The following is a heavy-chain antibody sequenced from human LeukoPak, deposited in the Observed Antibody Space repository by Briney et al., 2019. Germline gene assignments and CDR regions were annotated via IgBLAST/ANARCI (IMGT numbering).Heavy chain of an antibody. D-gene: IGHD2-2*01. V-gene: IGHV4-39*01. J-gene: IGHJ3*02. Sequence: SETLSLTCTVSGGSISSSSYYWGWIRQPPGKGLEWLGSIYYSGSTYYNPSLKSRVTISVDTSKNQFSLKLSSVTAADTAVYYCARHWSVSYCSSTSCYPDAFDIWGQGTMVTVSS. CDR1: GGSISSSSYY. CDR2: IYYSGST. CDR3: ARHWSVSYCSSTSCYPDAFDI.